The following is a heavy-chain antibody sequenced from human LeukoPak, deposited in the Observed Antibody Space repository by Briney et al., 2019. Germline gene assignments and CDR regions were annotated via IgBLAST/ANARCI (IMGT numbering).Heavy chain of an antibody. J-gene: IGHJ4*02. Sequence: GGSLRLSCAASGFIFDDYAMHWVRQAPGKGLEWVSGISWNSGSIGYADSVKGRFTISRDNAKNSLYLQMNSLRAEDTALYYCAKDIESSWNTRPAFDYWGQGTLVTVSS. D-gene: IGHD6-13*01. V-gene: IGHV3-9*01. CDR1: GFIFDDYA. CDR2: ISWNSGSI. CDR3: AKDIESSWNTRPAFDY.